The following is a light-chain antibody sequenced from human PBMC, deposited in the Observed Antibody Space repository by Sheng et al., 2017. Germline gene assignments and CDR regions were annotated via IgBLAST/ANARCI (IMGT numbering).Light chain of an antibody. CDR2: TAT. J-gene: IGLJ1*01. CDR1: SSDIGGYKY. Sequence: QSALAQPASVSGSLGQSITLSCTGTSSDIGGYKYVSWYQQHPGKSPKLIIYTATNRPSGVSDRFSGSKSGNTASLTISGLQAEDEAIYYCSCFSSRAIPYLFGSGTKVTVL. CDR3: SCFSSRAIPYL. V-gene: IGLV2-14*03.